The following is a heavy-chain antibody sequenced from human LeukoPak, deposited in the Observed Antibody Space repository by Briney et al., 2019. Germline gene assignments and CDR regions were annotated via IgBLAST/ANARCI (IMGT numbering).Heavy chain of an antibody. CDR2: IYHSGST. Sequence: GSLRLSCAASGFTFTTYAMSWVRQAPGKGLEWIGHIYHSGSTYYNPSLKSRVTISVDTSKNQFSLKLSSVTAADTAVYYCARVDGIYLVDYWGQGTLVTVSS. CDR1: GFTFTTYA. V-gene: IGHV4-38-2*01. CDR3: ARVDGIYLVDY. J-gene: IGHJ4*02. D-gene: IGHD1-26*01.